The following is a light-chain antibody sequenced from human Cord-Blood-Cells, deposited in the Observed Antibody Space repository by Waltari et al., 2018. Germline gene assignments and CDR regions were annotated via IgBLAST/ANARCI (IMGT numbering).Light chain of an antibody. Sequence: QSALTQPASVSGSPGQSITISCTGTSRDVGGYNYVSRDQQHPGKAPKLMIYEVSNRPSGVSNRFSGSKSGNTASLTISGLQAEDEADYYCSSYTSSSTLNVVFGGGTKLTVL. J-gene: IGLJ2*01. CDR3: SSYTSSSTLNVV. CDR1: SRDVGGYNY. V-gene: IGLV2-14*01. CDR2: EVS.